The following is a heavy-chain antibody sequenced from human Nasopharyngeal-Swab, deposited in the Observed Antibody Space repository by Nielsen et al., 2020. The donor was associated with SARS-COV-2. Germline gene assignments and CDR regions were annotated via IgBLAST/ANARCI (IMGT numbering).Heavy chain of an antibody. V-gene: IGHV3-23*01. CDR3: ARDGGDSTSLGDY. D-gene: IGHD6-13*01. CDR2: TGGTGDT. Sequence: GGSLRLSCAASGFTFSSYWMHWVRQAPGKGLEWVSWTGGTGDTHFADSVKGRFTISRDNSKNTVDLQMNSLRVEDTAVYYCARDGGDSTSLGDYWGQGTQVTVSS. J-gene: IGHJ4*02. CDR1: GFTFSSYW.